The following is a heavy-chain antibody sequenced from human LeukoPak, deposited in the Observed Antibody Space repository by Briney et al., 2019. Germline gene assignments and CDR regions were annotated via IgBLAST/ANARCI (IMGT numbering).Heavy chain of an antibody. CDR1: GGSISSGDYY. Sequence: ETSQTLSLTCTVSGGSISSGDYYWSWIRQPPGKGLEWIGYIYYSGSTNYNPSLKSRVTISVDTSKNQFSLKLSSVTAADTAVYYCARFHRNYGMDVWGQGTTVTVSS. CDR2: IYYSGST. CDR3: ARFHRNYGMDV. J-gene: IGHJ6*02. V-gene: IGHV4-61*08.